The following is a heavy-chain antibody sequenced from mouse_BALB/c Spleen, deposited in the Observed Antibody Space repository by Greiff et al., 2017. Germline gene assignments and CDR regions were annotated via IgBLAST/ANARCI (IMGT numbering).Heavy chain of an antibody. V-gene: IGHV6-6*02. Sequence: EVHLVESGGGLVQPGGSMKLSCVASGFTLSNYWMNWVRQSPEKGLEWVAEIRLKSNNYATYYAESVKGRFTISRDDSKSSVYLQMNNLRAEDTGIYYCTSITTVVADAMDYWGQGTSVTVSS. CDR1: GFTLSNYW. D-gene: IGHD1-1*01. J-gene: IGHJ4*01. CDR3: TSITTVVADAMDY. CDR2: IRLKSNNYAT.